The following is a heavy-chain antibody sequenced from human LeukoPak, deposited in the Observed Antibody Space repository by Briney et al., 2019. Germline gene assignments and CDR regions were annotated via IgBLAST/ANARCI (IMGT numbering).Heavy chain of an antibody. Sequence: GGSLRLSCAAARFTFDDYGMTWVRQAPGKGLEWVSGINLYGSSTGYVDSVKGRFTISRDNAKNSLYLQMNSLRAEDTALYYCARAYCTSTNCLPDYWGQGTLVTVSS. CDR2: INLYGSST. CDR3: ARAYCTSTNCLPDY. CDR1: RFTFDDYG. D-gene: IGHD2-2*01. J-gene: IGHJ4*02. V-gene: IGHV3-20*04.